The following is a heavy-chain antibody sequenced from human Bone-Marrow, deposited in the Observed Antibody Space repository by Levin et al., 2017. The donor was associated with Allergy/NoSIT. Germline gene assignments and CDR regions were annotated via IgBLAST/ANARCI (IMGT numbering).Heavy chain of an antibody. CDR1: GFTFTTYW. Sequence: GGSLRLSCTASGFTFTTYWMTWVRQAPGKGLEWVARIRHDGSDKYYVDSVKGRFTVSRDNAKKSLYLHMNSLGVEDTAVYFCARGGVVYAMGYFYYGMDVWGQGTTVTVS. V-gene: IGHV3-7*01. CDR3: ARGGVVYAMGYFYYGMDV. D-gene: IGHD2-8*01. CDR2: IRHDGSDK. J-gene: IGHJ6*02.